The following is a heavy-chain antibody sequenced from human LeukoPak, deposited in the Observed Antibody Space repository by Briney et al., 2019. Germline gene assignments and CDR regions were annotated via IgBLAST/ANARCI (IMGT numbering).Heavy chain of an antibody. CDR3: ARGANWDFDY. V-gene: IGHV3-21*01. J-gene: IGHJ4*02. Sequence: GGSLRLSCAASGFTFSSYSMNWVRQAPGKGLEWVSYISSSSSYIYYADSVKGRFTISRDNAKKSLYLQMNSLRAEDTAVYYCARGANWDFDYWGQGTLVTVSS. CDR2: ISSSSSYI. D-gene: IGHD7-27*01. CDR1: GFTFSSYS.